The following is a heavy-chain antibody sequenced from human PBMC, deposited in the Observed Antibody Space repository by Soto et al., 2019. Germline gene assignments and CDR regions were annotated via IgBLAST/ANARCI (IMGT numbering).Heavy chain of an antibody. Sequence: SETLSLTCAVSSGSISSSNWWSWVRQPPGKGLEWIGEIYHSGSTNYNPSLKSRVTISVDKSKNQFSLKLSSVTAADTAVYYCARNLEYSSSSGDRYFDYWGQGTLVTVSS. D-gene: IGHD6-6*01. V-gene: IGHV4-4*02. CDR3: ARNLEYSSSSGDRYFDY. CDR1: SGSISSSNW. CDR2: IYHSGST. J-gene: IGHJ4*02.